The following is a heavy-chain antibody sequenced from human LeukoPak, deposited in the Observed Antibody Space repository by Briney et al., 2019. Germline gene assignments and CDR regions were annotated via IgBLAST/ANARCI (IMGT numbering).Heavy chain of an antibody. V-gene: IGHV3-7*01. CDR3: ARDASRGFDT. Sequence: PGGSLRLSCAPSGFTFSRYWMTWVRQPPGKGLEWVASIKDDGRQKYYVDSVKGRFTVSRDNAKNSAYLQMDSLRAEDTALYYCARDASRGFDTWGQGTLVTVSS. D-gene: IGHD5-24*01. CDR2: IKDDGRQK. J-gene: IGHJ4*02. CDR1: GFTFSRYW.